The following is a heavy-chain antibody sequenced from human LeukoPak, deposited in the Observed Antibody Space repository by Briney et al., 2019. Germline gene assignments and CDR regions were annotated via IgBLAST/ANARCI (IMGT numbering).Heavy chain of an antibody. D-gene: IGHD6-19*01. CDR1: GYSISSGYY. J-gene: IGHJ4*02. V-gene: IGHV4-38-2*02. CDR3: ARDSGKIAVAGTGIFDY. Sequence: SETLSLTCTVSGYSISSGYYWGWIRQPPGKGLKWIGSIYHSGSTYYNPSLKSRVTISVDTSKNQFSLKLSSVTAADTAVYYCARDSGKIAVAGTGIFDYWGQGTLVTVSS. CDR2: IYHSGST.